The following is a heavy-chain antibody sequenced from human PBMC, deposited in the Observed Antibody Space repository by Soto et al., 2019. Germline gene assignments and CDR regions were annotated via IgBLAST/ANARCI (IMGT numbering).Heavy chain of an antibody. CDR1: GFTFSSYG. J-gene: IGHJ4*02. CDR3: ARDPRYSYGNYFDY. Sequence: PGGSLRLSCAASGFTFSSYGMHWVRQAPGKGLEWVAVIWYDGSNKYYADSVKGRFTISRDNSKNTLYLQMNSLRAEDTAVYYCARDPRYSYGNYFDYWGQGTLVTVSS. V-gene: IGHV3-33*01. D-gene: IGHD5-18*01. CDR2: IWYDGSNK.